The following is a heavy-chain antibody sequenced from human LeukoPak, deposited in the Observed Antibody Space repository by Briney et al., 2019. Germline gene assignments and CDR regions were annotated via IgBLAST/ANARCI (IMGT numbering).Heavy chain of an antibody. V-gene: IGHV3-23*01. Sequence: GGSLRLSCAASGFTFSNYIMNWVRQAPGKGLERVSTISADSGGTYYTDSVKGRFTISRDNSKNTLYLQMNSLRAEDTAVYYCAKDRTPVTGWFDPWGQGTLVTVSS. CDR1: GFTFSNYI. J-gene: IGHJ5*02. D-gene: IGHD4-17*01. CDR2: ISADSGGT. CDR3: AKDRTPVTGWFDP.